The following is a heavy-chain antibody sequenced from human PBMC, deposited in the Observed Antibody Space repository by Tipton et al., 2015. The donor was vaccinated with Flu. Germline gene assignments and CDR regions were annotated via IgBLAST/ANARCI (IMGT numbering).Heavy chain of an antibody. CDR2: IYNTWST. Sequence: TLSLTCSVSADSISSNYWSWIRQSPGKGLEWIGYIYNTWSTNYNPSLKSRVTISVDTSKNQFSLNLRSVTAADTAVYYCATSRPHRYSYGMDVWGQGATVSVSS. V-gene: IGHV4-59*08. CDR3: ATSRPHRYSYGMDV. J-gene: IGHJ6*02. D-gene: IGHD3-10*01. CDR1: ADSISSNY.